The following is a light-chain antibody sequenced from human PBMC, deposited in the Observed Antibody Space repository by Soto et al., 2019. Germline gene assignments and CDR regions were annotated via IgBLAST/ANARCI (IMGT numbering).Light chain of an antibody. CDR3: CSYAGSSTFSYV. Sequence: QSALTQPASVSGSPGQSITISCTGTSSDVGSYNLVSWYQQHPGKVLILMIYEVSKRPSGVSNRFSGSKSGNTASLTISGLQAEDEADYYCCSYAGSSTFSYVFGTGTKVTVL. CDR2: EVS. CDR1: SSDVGSYNL. J-gene: IGLJ1*01. V-gene: IGLV2-23*02.